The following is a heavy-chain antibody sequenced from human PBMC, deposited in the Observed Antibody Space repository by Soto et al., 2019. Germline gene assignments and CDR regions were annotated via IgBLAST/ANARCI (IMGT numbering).Heavy chain of an antibody. CDR3: AKGRMDHNSVWDPFDI. V-gene: IGHV3-23*01. J-gene: IGHJ3*02. CDR1: GFTFSIYA. D-gene: IGHD1-20*01. CDR2: IGIGEADT. Sequence: EVQLLESGGVVVQPGESLRLSCAASGFTFSIYAMSWVRQAPGTGLECVSGIGIGEADTDYADSVEGRFTISRDTSKNPLFLRMNSLRAEDTAIYYCAKGRMDHNSVWDPFDIWGQGTIVTVSS.